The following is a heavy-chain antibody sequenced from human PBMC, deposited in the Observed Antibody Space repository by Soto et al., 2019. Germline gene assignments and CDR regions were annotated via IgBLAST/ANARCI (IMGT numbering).Heavy chain of an antibody. V-gene: IGHV4-4*07. CDR3: ARDVRYYDSSGYYAWFDP. J-gene: IGHJ5*02. CDR2: IYTSGST. D-gene: IGHD3-22*01. Sequence: KPSETLSLTSTVSGSSISSYYWSWIRQPAGKGLEWIGRIYTSGSTNYNPSLKSRVTMSVDTSKNQFSLKLSSVTAADTAVYYCARDVRYYDSSGYYAWFDPWGQGTLVTVSS. CDR1: GSSISSYY.